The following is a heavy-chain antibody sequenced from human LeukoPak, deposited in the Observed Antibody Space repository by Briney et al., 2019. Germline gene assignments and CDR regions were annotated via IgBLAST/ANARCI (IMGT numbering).Heavy chain of an antibody. D-gene: IGHD1-26*01. CDR3: ASMSGSYAPPYFDY. V-gene: IGHV4-59*08. Sequence: KSSETLSLTCTVSGGSISSYYWSWIRQPPGKGLEWIGYIYYSGSTNYNPSLKSRVTISVDTSKNQFSLKLSSVTAADTAVYYCASMSGSYAPPYFDYWGQGTLVTVSS. CDR2: IYYSGST. J-gene: IGHJ4*02. CDR1: GGSISSYY.